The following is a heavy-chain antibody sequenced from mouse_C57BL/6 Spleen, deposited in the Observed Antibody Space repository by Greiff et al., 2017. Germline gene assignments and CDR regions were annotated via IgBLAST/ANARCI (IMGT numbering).Heavy chain of an antibody. CDR2: INPNYGTT. CDR1: GYSFTDYN. V-gene: IGHV1-39*01. CDR3: ASDNWDGFAY. J-gene: IGHJ3*01. D-gene: IGHD4-1*01. Sequence: EVQLQQSGPELVKPGASVKISCKASGYSFTDYNMNWVKQSTGKSLEWIGVINPNYGTTSYNQKFRCKATLTVDQSSNTAYMQLNSLTSEYSAVYYCASDNWDGFAYWGQGTLVTVSA.